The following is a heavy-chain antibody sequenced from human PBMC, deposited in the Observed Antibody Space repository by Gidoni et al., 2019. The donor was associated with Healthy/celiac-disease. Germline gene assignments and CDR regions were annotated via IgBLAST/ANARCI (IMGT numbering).Heavy chain of an antibody. Sequence: EVQLLESGGGLVQPGGSLRLSCAASGFTFSSYAMSWVRQAPGKGLEWVSAISGSGGSTYYADSVKGRFTISRDNSKNTLYLQMNSLRAEDTAVYYCANSWGTYYYDSSGYYYGLEYFQHWGQGTLVTVSS. CDR2: ISGSGGST. D-gene: IGHD3-22*01. CDR3: ANSWGTYYYDSSGYYYGLEYFQH. CDR1: GFTFSSYA. J-gene: IGHJ1*01. V-gene: IGHV3-23*01.